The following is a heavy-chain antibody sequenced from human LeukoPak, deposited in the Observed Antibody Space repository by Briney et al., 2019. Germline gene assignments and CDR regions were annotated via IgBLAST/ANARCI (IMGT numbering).Heavy chain of an antibody. J-gene: IGHJ4*02. V-gene: IGHV3-15*01. Sequence: TAGGSLRLSCAASGFTFSNAWMSWVRQAPGKGLEWVGRIKSNTDGGTTDYPAPMEGRFSISRDDSENTLYLQMNSLKSEDSAVYYCITDNGRRSDLKKGYWGQGTLVTVSS. CDR3: ITDNGRRSDLKKGY. D-gene: IGHD2-8*01. CDR2: IKSNTDGGTT. CDR1: GFTFSNAW.